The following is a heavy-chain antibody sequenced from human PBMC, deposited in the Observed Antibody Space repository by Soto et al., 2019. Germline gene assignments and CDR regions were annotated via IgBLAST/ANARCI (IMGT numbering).Heavy chain of an antibody. Sequence: EVQLVESGGGLVQPGGSLRLSCAASGFTFSSYSMNWVRQAPGKGLEWVSYISSSSSTIYYADSVKGRFTISGGNAKNPLYLQRTSLRGETTAVYNCASALNSGLLDYWGQGLLVNVSS. J-gene: IGHJ4*02. CDR3: ASALNSGLLDY. V-gene: IGHV3-48*01. CDR1: GFTFSSYS. D-gene: IGHD2-15*01. CDR2: ISSSSSTI.